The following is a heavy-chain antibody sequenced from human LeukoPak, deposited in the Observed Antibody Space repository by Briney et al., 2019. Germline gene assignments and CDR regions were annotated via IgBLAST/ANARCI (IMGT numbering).Heavy chain of an antibody. CDR3: ARDAYSGSYYFDY. Sequence: NPSESLSLTCTVSGGSISSYYWSWIRQPAGKGLEWIGRIYSSGSTNHNPSLKSRVTMSVDTSKNQFSLKLSSVTAADTAVYYCARDAYSGSYYFDYWGQGTLVTVSS. J-gene: IGHJ4*02. CDR1: GGSISSYY. V-gene: IGHV4-4*07. CDR2: IYSSGST. D-gene: IGHD1-26*01.